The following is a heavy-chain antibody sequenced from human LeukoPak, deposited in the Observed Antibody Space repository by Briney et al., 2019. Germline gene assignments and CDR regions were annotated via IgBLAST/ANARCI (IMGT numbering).Heavy chain of an antibody. CDR3: ARRGDTAMPFDY. D-gene: IGHD5-18*01. J-gene: IGHJ4*02. Sequence: SETLSLTCTVSGGSISRDYWSWIRQPPGKGLEWIGYIYYTGSTNYNPSLKSRVTISVDTSKNQYSLKLSSVTAADTAVYYCARRGDTAMPFDYWGQGTLVTVSS. CDR1: GGSISRDY. V-gene: IGHV4-59*08. CDR2: IYYTGST.